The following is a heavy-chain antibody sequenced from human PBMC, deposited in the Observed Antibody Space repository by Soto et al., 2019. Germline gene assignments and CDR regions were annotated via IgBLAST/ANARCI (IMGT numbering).Heavy chain of an antibody. D-gene: IGHD5-18*01. CDR3: AHTRDWGYRDLSDY. CDR1: GFTLSTSEVG. Sequence: QITLKESGPTLVKPTQTLTLTCTFSGFTLSTSEVGVGWIRQPPGKALEWLALIYWDDDKRYSPSLKSRLTITKDTSKNQVVLTMTNMDPVDTATYYCAHTRDWGYRDLSDYWGQGTLVTVSS. V-gene: IGHV2-5*02. CDR2: IYWDDDK. J-gene: IGHJ4*02.